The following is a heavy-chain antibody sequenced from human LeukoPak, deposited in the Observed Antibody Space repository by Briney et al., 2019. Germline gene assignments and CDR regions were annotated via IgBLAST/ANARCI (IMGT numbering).Heavy chain of an antibody. Sequence: TGGSLRLSCAASGFTFITNDMTWVRQAPGKGVEWVSVLYSDGNTKYSDSVQGRFTISRDNSKNTLYLEMNSLSPDDTAVYYCARGVEPLAANTLAYWGQGTLVTVSS. CDR2: LYSDGNT. J-gene: IGHJ4*02. V-gene: IGHV3-53*01. CDR1: GFTFITND. D-gene: IGHD1-14*01. CDR3: ARGVEPLAANTLAY.